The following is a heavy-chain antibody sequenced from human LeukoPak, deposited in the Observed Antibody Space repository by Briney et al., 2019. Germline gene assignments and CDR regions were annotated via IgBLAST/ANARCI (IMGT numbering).Heavy chain of an antibody. J-gene: IGHJ6*02. CDR1: GYTFTSYG. CDR3: ARVIRLRGYSGCVLYGMDV. CDR2: ISAYNGNT. D-gene: IGHD5-12*01. V-gene: IGHV1-18*01. Sequence: ASVKVSCKASGYTFTSYGISWVRQAPGQGLEWLGWISAYNGNTNYAQKLQGRVTMTTDTSTSTAYMELRSLRSDDTAVYYCARVIRLRGYSGCVLYGMDVWGQGTTVTVSS.